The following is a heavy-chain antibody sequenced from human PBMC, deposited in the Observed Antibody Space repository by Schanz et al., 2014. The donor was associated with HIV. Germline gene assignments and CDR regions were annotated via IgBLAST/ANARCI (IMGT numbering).Heavy chain of an antibody. CDR3: ARAGDISGYYIDY. CDR2: IIPVFGTT. Sequence: QVQLVQSGAEVKKPGSSVTVSCKASGGTFSSYAFSWVRQAPGQGLEWMGGIIPVFGTTDYAQKFQGTVTITADESTSTAYMELSSLRSEDTAVYYCARAGDISGYYIDYWGQGTLVTVSS. D-gene: IGHD3-22*01. V-gene: IGHV1-69*01. CDR1: GGTFSSYA. J-gene: IGHJ4*02.